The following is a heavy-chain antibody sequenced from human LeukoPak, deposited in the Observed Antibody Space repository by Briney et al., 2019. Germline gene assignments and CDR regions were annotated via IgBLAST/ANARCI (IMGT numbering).Heavy chain of an antibody. CDR3: ARDRWSSSSSEGALDI. D-gene: IGHD6-6*01. V-gene: IGHV1-18*01. CDR1: GYTFTNYG. CDR2: ISAYNGNK. Sequence: ASVKVSCKASGYTFTNYGISGVRRAPGQGLDWMGGISAYNGNKVYAQELQGRVTMTTDTSTSTAYMELRSLRSDDTAVYYCARDRWSSSSSEGALDIWGQGTVVTVSS. J-gene: IGHJ3*02.